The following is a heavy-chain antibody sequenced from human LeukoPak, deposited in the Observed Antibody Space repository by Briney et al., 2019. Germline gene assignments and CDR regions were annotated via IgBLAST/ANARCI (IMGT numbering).Heavy chain of an antibody. CDR2: ISSSGSTI. J-gene: IGHJ5*01. V-gene: IGHV3-48*03. CDR1: GFTFSSYE. D-gene: IGHD6-19*01. Sequence: GGSLRLSYAASGFTFSSYEMNWVRQAPGKGLEWVSYISSSGSTIYYADSVKGRFTISRDNAKNSLYLQMNSLRAEDTAVYYCAREGIAVAGNWFDSWGQGTLVTVSS. CDR3: AREGIAVAGNWFDS.